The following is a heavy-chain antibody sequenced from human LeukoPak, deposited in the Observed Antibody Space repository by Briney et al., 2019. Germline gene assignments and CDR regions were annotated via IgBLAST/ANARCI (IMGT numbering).Heavy chain of an antibody. V-gene: IGHV1-18*01. CDR1: RYIFPRYG. J-gene: IGHJ6*02. Sequence: SVTVSCQASRYIFPRYGISWVGQAPGRGLEWMGWISAYKGNTNYAQKLQGRVTMTTDTSTSKAYMELRSLRADDTAVYYCATGSLYYYGMDVWGQGTTVTVSS. CDR2: ISAYKGNT. D-gene: IGHD3-10*01. CDR3: ATGSLYYYGMDV.